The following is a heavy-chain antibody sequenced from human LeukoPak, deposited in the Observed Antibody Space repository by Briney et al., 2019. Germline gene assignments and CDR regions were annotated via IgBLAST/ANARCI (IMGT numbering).Heavy chain of an antibody. CDR2: IYYSGST. Sequence: SETLSLTCTVSGGSISSSSYYWGWIRQPPGKGLEWIGSIYYSGSTYYNPSLKSRVTISVDMSKNQFSLKLSSVTAADTAVYYCARYSGYDYYFDYWGQGTLVTVSS. CDR1: GGSISSSSYY. D-gene: IGHD5-12*01. J-gene: IGHJ4*02. CDR3: ARYSGYDYYFDY. V-gene: IGHV4-39*07.